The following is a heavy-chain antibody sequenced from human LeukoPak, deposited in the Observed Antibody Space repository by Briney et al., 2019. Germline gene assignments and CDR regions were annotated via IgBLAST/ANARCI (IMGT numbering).Heavy chain of an antibody. V-gene: IGHV3-48*04. CDR1: GFTFSSYS. CDR3: ASGHADDYYDSSGYYH. Sequence: GSLRLSCAASGFTFSSYSMNWVRQAPGKGLEWVSYISSSSSTMYYADSVKGRFTISRDNAKNSLYLQMNSLRAEDTAVYYCASGHADDYYDSSGYYHWGQGTLVTVSS. CDR2: ISSSSSTM. D-gene: IGHD3-22*01. J-gene: IGHJ5*02.